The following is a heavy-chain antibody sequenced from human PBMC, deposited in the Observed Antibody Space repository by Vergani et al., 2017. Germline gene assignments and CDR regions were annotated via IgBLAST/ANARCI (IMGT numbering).Heavy chain of an antibody. V-gene: IGHV4-61*02. CDR2: IYTSGST. CDR3: ARAAAEMTSLEFYYYMDV. CDR1: GGSISSGSYY. Sequence: QVQLQESGPGLVKPSQTLSLTCTVSGGSISSGSYYWSWIRQPAGKGLEWIGRIYTSGSTNYNPSLKSRVTISVDTSKNQFSLKLSSVTAADTAVYYCARAAAEMTSLEFYYYMDVWGKGTTVTVSS. J-gene: IGHJ6*03. D-gene: IGHD5-24*01.